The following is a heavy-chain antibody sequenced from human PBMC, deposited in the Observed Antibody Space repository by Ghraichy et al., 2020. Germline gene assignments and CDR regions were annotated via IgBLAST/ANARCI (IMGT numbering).Heavy chain of an antibody. V-gene: IGHV1-58*01. Sequence: SVKVSCKTSGFTFSTSAVQWVRQARGQRLEWIGWIFVGSGNTNYAQKLRDRITITRDMSTSTVYMELSSLDSEDTAVYYCAAERYSGGCCWFDPCGQGTLVTVSS. J-gene: IGHJ5*02. CDR3: AAERYSGGCCWFDP. CDR1: GFTFSTSA. D-gene: IGHD6-19*01. CDR2: IFVGSGNT.